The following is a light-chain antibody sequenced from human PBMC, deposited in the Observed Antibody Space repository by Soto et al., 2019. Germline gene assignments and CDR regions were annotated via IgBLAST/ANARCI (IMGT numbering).Light chain of an antibody. CDR3: GTWDYSLSVYV. J-gene: IGLJ1*01. Sequence: SVLTQPPSVSAAPGQKVTISCSGSSSNIGNNYVSWYQQLPGTAPKLLIYENNRRPSGIPDRFSGSKSGTSATLGITGLQTGDEANYSSGTWDYSLSVYVF. CDR1: SSNIGNNY. V-gene: IGLV1-51*02. CDR2: ENN.